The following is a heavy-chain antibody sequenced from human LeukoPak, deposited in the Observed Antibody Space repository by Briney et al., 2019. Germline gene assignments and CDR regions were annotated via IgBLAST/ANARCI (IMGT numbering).Heavy chain of an antibody. CDR2: ISGSGGST. CDR3: AKEEAYYDFWSGDYPAFDY. Sequence: GGSLRLSCAASGFTFSSYAMSWVRQAPGKGLEWVSAISGSGGSTYYADSVKGRFTISRDNSKNTLYLQMNSLRAEDTAVYYCAKEEAYYDFWSGDYPAFDYWGQGTLVTVSS. V-gene: IGHV3-23*01. J-gene: IGHJ4*02. CDR1: GFTFSSYA. D-gene: IGHD3-3*01.